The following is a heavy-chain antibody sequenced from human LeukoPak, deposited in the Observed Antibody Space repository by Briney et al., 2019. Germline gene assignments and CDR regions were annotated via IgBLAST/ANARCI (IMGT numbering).Heavy chain of an antibody. D-gene: IGHD3-22*01. V-gene: IGHV3-23*01. J-gene: IGHJ4*02. CDR3: ARAGYYYDSSGYRFCGDCFDY. Sequence: PGGSLRLSCAASGFTFSSYGMSWVRQAPGKGLEWVSAISGSGGSTYYADSVKGRFTISRDNSKNTLYLQMNSLRAEDTAVYYCARAGYYYDSSGYRFCGDCFDYWGQGTLVTVSS. CDR2: ISGSGGST. CDR1: GFTFSSYG.